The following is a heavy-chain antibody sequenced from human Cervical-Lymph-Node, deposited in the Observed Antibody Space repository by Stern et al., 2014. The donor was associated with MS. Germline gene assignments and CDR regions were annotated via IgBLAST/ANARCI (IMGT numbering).Heavy chain of an antibody. J-gene: IGHJ4*02. Sequence: QLQLQESGPGLVKPSETLSLTCTVSGESIAGYYWNWIRQPPGKGLEWIGYIYYSGYTPYNPSLKSRVTISLDTSKSHFSLKVTSVTAADTAIYYCARQKWDRDTYFEYWGQGSLVTVSS. D-gene: IGHD1-26*01. V-gene: IGHV4-59*08. CDR3: ARQKWDRDTYFEY. CDR1: GESIAGYY. CDR2: IYYSGYT.